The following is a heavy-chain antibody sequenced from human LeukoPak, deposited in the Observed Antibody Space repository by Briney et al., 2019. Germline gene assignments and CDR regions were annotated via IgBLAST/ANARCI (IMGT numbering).Heavy chain of an antibody. CDR2: ISYDGSNK. J-gene: IGHJ4*02. V-gene: IGHV3-30*18. Sequence: GGSLRLSCAASGFTFSSYGMHWVRQAPGKRLEWVAVISYDGSNKYYADSVKGRFTISRDNSKNTLYLQMNSLRAEDTAVYYCAKDDDGTMLGGYWGQGTLVTVSS. D-gene: IGHD1-7*01. CDR3: AKDDDGTMLGGY. CDR1: GFTFSSYG.